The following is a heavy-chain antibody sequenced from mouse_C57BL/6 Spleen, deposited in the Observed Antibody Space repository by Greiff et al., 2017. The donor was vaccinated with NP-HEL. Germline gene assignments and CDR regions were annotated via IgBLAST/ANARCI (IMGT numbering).Heavy chain of an antibody. CDR3: ASHRTVYDGGYYAMDY. V-gene: IGHV2-6*01. CDR2: IWGVGST. D-gene: IGHD2-12*01. J-gene: IGHJ4*01. CDR1: GFSLTSYG. Sequence: QVQLKQSGPGLVAPSQSLSITCTVSGFSLTSYGVDWVRQSPGKGLEWLGVIWGVGSTNYNSALKSRLSISKDNSKSQVFLKMNSLQTDDTAMYYWASHRTVYDGGYYAMDYWGQGTSVTVSS.